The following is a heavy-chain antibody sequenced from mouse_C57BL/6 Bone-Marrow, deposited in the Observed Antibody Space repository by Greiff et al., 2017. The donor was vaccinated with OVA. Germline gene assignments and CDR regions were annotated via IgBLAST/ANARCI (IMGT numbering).Heavy chain of an antibody. Sequence: VQLQESGAELVRPGTSVKMSCKASGYTFTNYWIGWAKQRPGHGLEWIGDIYPGGGYTNYNEKFKGKATLTADKSSSTAYMQFSSLTSEDSAIYYCARAYGSSHWYFDVRGTGTTVTVSS. V-gene: IGHV1-63*01. J-gene: IGHJ1*03. CDR1: GYTFTNYW. CDR2: IYPGGGYT. D-gene: IGHD1-1*01. CDR3: ARAYGSSHWYFDV.